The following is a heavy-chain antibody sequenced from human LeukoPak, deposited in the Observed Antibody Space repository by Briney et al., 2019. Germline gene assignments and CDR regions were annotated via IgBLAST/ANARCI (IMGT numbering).Heavy chain of an antibody. D-gene: IGHD3-22*01. CDR2: IYYSGST. V-gene: IGHV4-39*01. CDR1: GGSISSSSYY. J-gene: IGHJ4*02. Sequence: SETLSLTCTVSGGSISSSSYYWGWLRQPPGRGLEWVGSIYYSGSTYYNPSLKSRVTISVDTSKNQFSLKLSSVTAADTAVYYCARRIRLLYYYDSSGYFDYWGQGTPVTVSS. CDR3: ARRIRLLYYYDSSGYFDY.